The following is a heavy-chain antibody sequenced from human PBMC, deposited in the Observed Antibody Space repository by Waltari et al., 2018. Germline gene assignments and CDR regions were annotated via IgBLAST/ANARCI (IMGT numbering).Heavy chain of an antibody. CDR1: GGTLSSYT. V-gene: IGHV1-69*02. Sequence: QVQLVQSGAEVKKPGSSVKVSCKASGGTLSSYTISWVRQAPGQGLEWMGRIIPILGIANYAQKFQGRVTITADKSTSTAYMELSSLRSEDTAVYYCARLAVYYYYYGMDVWGQGTTVTVSS. J-gene: IGHJ6*02. D-gene: IGHD2-15*01. CDR2: IIPILGIA. CDR3: ARLAVYYYYYGMDV.